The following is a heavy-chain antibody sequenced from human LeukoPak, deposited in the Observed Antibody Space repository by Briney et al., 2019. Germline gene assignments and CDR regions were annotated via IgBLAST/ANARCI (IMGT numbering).Heavy chain of an antibody. Sequence: SETLSLTCGVSGASITSSYWSWIRQTPGKGLEWIGNIYSGSTNYNPSFESRVTVSLDTSKNQFALRLTSVTAADTALYYCARDGYGSGSYGWFDPWGQGTLVTVSS. CDR1: GASITSSY. D-gene: IGHD3-10*01. J-gene: IGHJ5*02. CDR3: ARDGYGSGSYGWFDP. V-gene: IGHV4-59*01. CDR2: IYSGST.